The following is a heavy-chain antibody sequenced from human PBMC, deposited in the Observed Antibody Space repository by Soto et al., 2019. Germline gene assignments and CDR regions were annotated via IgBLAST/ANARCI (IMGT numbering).Heavy chain of an antibody. CDR2: NSSRSRTI. CDR3: ARPTYYYDSSGPRAY. Sequence: GGSLRLSYAASGFTFRGYLMHSGRKATGKELEWVSYNSSRSRTIFYTDTVKVRCTVSSDNAKNSLYLQMNSLRAEDTAVYYCARPTYYYDSSGPRAYLGQGTLVTVSS. J-gene: IGHJ4*02. D-gene: IGHD3-22*01. CDR1: GFTFRGYL. V-gene: IGHV3-48*01.